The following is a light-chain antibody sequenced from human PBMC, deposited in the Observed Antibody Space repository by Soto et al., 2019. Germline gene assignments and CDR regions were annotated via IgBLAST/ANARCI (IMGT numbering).Light chain of an antibody. CDR3: QQYGSSLL. Sequence: ELVLTQSPGTLSLSPGERATLSCRASQSVSSSYLAWYQQKPGQAPRLLIYGASSRATGIPDRFSGSGSGTEFTLTISRLEPEDFAVYYCQQYGSSLLFGQGTKVDIK. V-gene: IGKV3-20*01. J-gene: IGKJ1*01. CDR2: GAS. CDR1: QSVSSSY.